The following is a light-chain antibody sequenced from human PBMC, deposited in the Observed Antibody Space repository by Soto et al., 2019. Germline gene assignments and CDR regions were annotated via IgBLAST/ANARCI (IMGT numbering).Light chain of an antibody. CDR2: DSA. CDR1: QSIHTS. V-gene: IGKV3-11*01. J-gene: IGKJ5*01. Sequence: VLTQSAAALSLSPGERATLSCRASQSIHTSLAWYQQKSGKPPRLVIYDSALRANGVPDRFGGSRSGTEFTLTINSLEPEDFAVYYCQQRNVWPPITFGQGTRLEI. CDR3: QQRNVWPPIT.